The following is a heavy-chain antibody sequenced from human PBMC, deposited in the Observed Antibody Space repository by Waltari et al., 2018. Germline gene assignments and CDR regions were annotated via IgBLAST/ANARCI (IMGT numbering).Heavy chain of an antibody. V-gene: IGHV3-23*01. CDR1: GFTFSSFA. D-gene: IGHD3-22*01. Sequence: EVQLLESGGGFVQPGGSLRLSCAASGFTFSSFAMSWVRQAPGKGVEWVSTMNNGGSLYYADSVKGRFTISGDNTKDTLYLQMNSLRADDTALYYCAKDTSGDYFTADFWGQGTLVTVSS. J-gene: IGHJ4*02. CDR3: AKDTSGDYFTADF. CDR2: MNNGGSL.